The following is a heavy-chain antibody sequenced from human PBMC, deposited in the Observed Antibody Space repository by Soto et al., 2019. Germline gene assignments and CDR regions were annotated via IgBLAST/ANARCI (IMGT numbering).Heavy chain of an antibody. CDR3: ARGARWELSYYYYGMDV. V-gene: IGHV1-69*06. D-gene: IGHD1-26*01. CDR1: GGTLSSES. Sequence: SVEFSSKASGGTLSSESISWVRQPPVQGLEWMGGIIPIFGTANYAKKFQGSVTITADKSTSNAYMELSSLRSEETAVYYCARGARWELSYYYYGMDVWGQGTTVTVSS. CDR2: IIPIFGTA. J-gene: IGHJ6*01.